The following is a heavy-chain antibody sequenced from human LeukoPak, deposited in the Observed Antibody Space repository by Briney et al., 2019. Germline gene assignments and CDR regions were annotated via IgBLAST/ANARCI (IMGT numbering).Heavy chain of an antibody. Sequence: GGSLRLSCAASGFSFSIYSMNWVRQAPGKELEWVSSISSSSSYIYYADSMKGRLTISRDNPKNSLYLQVNSLRDEDTAVYYCARDRSPYASGKYYFDYWGQGTLVTVSS. J-gene: IGHJ4*01. CDR1: GFSFSIYS. V-gene: IGHV3-21*01. CDR2: ISSSSSYI. CDR3: ARDRSPYASGKYYFDY. D-gene: IGHD3-10*01.